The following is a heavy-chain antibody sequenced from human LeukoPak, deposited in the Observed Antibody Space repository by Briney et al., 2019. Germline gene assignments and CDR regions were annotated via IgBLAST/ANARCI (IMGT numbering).Heavy chain of an antibody. CDR2: ISYDGSNK. J-gene: IGHJ4*02. V-gene: IGHV3-30*03. CDR1: GFTFSSYG. D-gene: IGHD6-19*01. CDR3: TRRGYSSGWYEDY. Sequence: GGSLRLSCAASGFTFSSYGMHWVRQAPGKGLEWVAVISYDGSNKYYADSVKGRFTISRDNSKNTLYLQMNSLRAEDTAVYYCTRRGYSSGWYEDYWGQGTLVTVSS.